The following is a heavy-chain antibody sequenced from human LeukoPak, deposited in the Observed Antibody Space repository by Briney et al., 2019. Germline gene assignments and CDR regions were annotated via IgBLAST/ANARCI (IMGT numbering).Heavy chain of an antibody. V-gene: IGHV3-20*04. J-gene: IGHJ6*03. Sequence: GGSLRLSCAASGFTFDDYGLSWVRQAPGKGLEWVSGINWNGGSTGYADSVKGRFTISRDNAKNSLYLQMNSLRAEDTAVYYCARQTIAAAGSDSYYMDVWGKGTTVTISS. CDR2: INWNGGST. CDR1: GFTFDDYG. D-gene: IGHD6-13*01. CDR3: ARQTIAAAGSDSYYMDV.